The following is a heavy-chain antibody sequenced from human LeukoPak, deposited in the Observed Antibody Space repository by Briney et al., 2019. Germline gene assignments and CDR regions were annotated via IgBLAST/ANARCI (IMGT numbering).Heavy chain of an antibody. CDR2: ISGSGGDT. V-gene: IGHV3-23*01. CDR3: AKEGGSGSLDS. Sequence: GGSLRLSCAASGFTFIYYAMSWVRQAPGKGLEWVSTISGSGGDTYYADSVKGRFTISRDNSQNTLYLQMNSLRADDTAVYYCAKEGGSGSLDSWGQGTLVTVSS. D-gene: IGHD3-10*01. J-gene: IGHJ4*02. CDR1: GFTFIYYA.